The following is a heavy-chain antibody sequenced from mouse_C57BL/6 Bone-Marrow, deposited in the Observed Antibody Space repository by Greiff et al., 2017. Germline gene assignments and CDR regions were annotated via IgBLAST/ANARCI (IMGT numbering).Heavy chain of an antibody. CDR1: GYTFTSYW. Sequence: VQLQQSGTVLARPGASVTMSCKTSGYTFTSYWMHWVKQRPGQGLEWIGAIYPGNSGTSYNQKFKGKAKLTAVTSASTAYMELSSLTNEDSAVYYCTRGGAYYGSRFAYWGQGTLVTVSA. J-gene: IGHJ3*01. V-gene: IGHV1-5*01. CDR3: TRGGAYYGSRFAY. CDR2: IYPGNSGT. D-gene: IGHD1-1*01.